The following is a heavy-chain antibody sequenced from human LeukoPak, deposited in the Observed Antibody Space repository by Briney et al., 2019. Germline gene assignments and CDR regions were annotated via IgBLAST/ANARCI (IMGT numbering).Heavy chain of an antibody. CDR2: ISSSSSYI. CDR1: GVTFSGYS. Sequence: PGGSLRLSCAASGVTFSGYSRNWVRQAPGKGLEWVSSISSSSSYIYYADSVKGRFTISRDNAKNSLYLQMNSLRAEDTAVYYCAREYCSGGSCYSDAFDIWGQGTMVTVSS. J-gene: IGHJ3*02. V-gene: IGHV3-21*01. D-gene: IGHD2-15*01. CDR3: AREYCSGGSCYSDAFDI.